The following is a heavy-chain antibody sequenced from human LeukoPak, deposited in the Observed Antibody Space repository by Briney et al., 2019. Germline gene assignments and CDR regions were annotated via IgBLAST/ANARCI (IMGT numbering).Heavy chain of an antibody. D-gene: IGHD3-10*01. Sequence: SETLSLTCAVYGGSFSGYYWSWIRQPPGKGLEWIGEINHSGSTNYNPSLKSRVTISVDTSKNQFSLKLSSVTAADTAVYYCADLIRGVIKTMAAPFDYWGQGTLVTVSS. CDR3: ADLIRGVIKTMAAPFDY. CDR2: INHSGST. J-gene: IGHJ4*02. V-gene: IGHV4-34*01. CDR1: GGSFSGYY.